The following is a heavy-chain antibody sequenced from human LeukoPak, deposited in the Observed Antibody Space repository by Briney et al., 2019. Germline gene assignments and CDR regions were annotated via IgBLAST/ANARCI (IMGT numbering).Heavy chain of an antibody. D-gene: IGHD4-17*01. CDR3: AKDLGDYGDYTWVY. Sequence: GGSLRLSCAASGFTFSSYAMSWVRQAPGKGLEWVPAISGSGGSTYYADSVKGRFTISRDNSKNTLYLQMNSLRAEDTAVYYCAKDLGDYGDYTWVYWGQGTLVTVSS. J-gene: IGHJ4*02. CDR2: ISGSGGST. CDR1: GFTFSSYA. V-gene: IGHV3-23*01.